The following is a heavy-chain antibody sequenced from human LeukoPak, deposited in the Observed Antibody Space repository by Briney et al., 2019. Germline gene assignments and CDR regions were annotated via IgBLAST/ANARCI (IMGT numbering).Heavy chain of an antibody. Sequence: GGSLRLSYAASGFTFSSYWMHWVRQAPGKGLVWVSRINSDGSSTSYADSVKGRFTISRDNAKNTLYLQMNSLRAEDTAVYYCARVQAAAGRRSFDIWGQGTMVTVSS. CDR1: GFTFSSYW. V-gene: IGHV3-74*01. CDR3: ARVQAAAGRRSFDI. J-gene: IGHJ3*02. D-gene: IGHD6-13*01. CDR2: INSDGSST.